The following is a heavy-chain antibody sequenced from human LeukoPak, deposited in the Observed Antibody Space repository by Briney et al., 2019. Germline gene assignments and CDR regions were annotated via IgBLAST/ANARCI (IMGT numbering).Heavy chain of an antibody. CDR2: IYYSGST. V-gene: IGHV4-31*03. J-gene: IGHJ6*04. CDR3: ARESGVTHYYYGMDV. D-gene: IGHD2-21*02. Sequence: SLTLSLTCTVSGGSISSGGYYWSWIRQHPGKGLEWIGYIYYSGSTYYNPSLKSRVTISVDTSKNQFSLKLSSVTAADTAVYYCARESGVTHYYYGMDVWGKGTTVTVSS. CDR1: GGSISSGGYY.